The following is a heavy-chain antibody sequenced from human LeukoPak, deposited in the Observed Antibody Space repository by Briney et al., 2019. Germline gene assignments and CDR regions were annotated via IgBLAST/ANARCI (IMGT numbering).Heavy chain of an antibody. Sequence: SQTLSLTCTVSGGSISSGSYYWSWIWQPAGKGLEWIGRIYTSGSTNYNPSLKSRVTISVDTSKNQFSLKLSSVTAADTAVYYCARGLEYFQHWGQGTLVTVSS. J-gene: IGHJ1*01. CDR1: GGSISSGSYY. CDR3: ARGLEYFQH. D-gene: IGHD5-12*01. CDR2: IYTSGST. V-gene: IGHV4-61*02.